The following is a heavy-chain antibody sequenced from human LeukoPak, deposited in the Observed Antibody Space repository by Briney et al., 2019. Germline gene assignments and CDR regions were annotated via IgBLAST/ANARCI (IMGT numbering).Heavy chain of an antibody. CDR2: ISAYNGNT. Sequence: GASVKVSCKAFGYTFTNYGISWVRQAPGQGLEWMGWISAYNGNTNYAQKLQDRVTMTTDTSTSPAYMEVRSLRSDDTAVYYCARGAYCGGDCYQRSLDYWGQGALVTVSS. D-gene: IGHD2-21*02. V-gene: IGHV1-18*01. J-gene: IGHJ4*02. CDR1: GYTFTNYG. CDR3: ARGAYCGGDCYQRSLDY.